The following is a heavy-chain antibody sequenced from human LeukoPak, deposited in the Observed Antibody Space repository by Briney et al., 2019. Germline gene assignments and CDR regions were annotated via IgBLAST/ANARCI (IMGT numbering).Heavy chain of an antibody. CDR1: GYTFSSYG. Sequence: GASVKVSSKASGYTFSSYGISWVRQAPGQGLEWMGWISAYNGNTNYAQKLRGRVTMTTDTSTSTAYMELRSLRSDDTAVYYCARDPQVYGDFDNWFDPWGQGTLVTVSS. D-gene: IGHD4-17*01. V-gene: IGHV1-18*01. CDR3: ARDPQVYGDFDNWFDP. J-gene: IGHJ5*02. CDR2: ISAYNGNT.